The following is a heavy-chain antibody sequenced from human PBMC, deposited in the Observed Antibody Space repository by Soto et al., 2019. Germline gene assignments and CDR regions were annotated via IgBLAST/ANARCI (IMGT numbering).Heavy chain of an antibody. J-gene: IGHJ4*02. V-gene: IGHV4-31*03. CDR2: IYYSGST. CDR1: GGSISSGGYC. CDR3: ARVNGRYDILTGYSNSPFDY. Sequence: SETLSLTCTVSGGSISSGGYCWSWIRQHPGKGLEWIGYIYYSGSTYYNPSLKSRVTISVDTSKNQFSLKLSSVTAADTAVYYCARVNGRYDILTGYSNSPFDYWGQGTLVTVSS. D-gene: IGHD3-9*01.